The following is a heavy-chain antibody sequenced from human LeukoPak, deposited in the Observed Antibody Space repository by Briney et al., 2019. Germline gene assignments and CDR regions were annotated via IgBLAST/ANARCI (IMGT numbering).Heavy chain of an antibody. CDR1: GFNFEDSA. CDR2: MNWISDFK. CDR3: AKGPKENWYFDL. Sequence: PGRSLGLSCAASGFNFEDSAIHWVRQAPGKGLEWVSAMNWISDFKAYADSVKGRFTISRDNDKNSVHLQMNSLRPEDMAVYYCAKGPKENWYFDLWGRGTLVTVSS. J-gene: IGHJ2*01. V-gene: IGHV3-9*03.